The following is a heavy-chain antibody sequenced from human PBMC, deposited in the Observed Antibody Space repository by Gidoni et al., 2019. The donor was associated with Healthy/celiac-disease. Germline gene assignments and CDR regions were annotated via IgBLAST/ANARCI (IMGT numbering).Heavy chain of an antibody. J-gene: IGHJ4*02. CDR2: ISPLFGTA. CDR1: GVTLRRYE. V-gene: IGHV1-69*01. D-gene: IGHD5-12*01. CDR3: ARAVGDGYTEWEY. Sequence: QVQLVQAGAEVKKTGSSGKVSCKAAGVTLRRYEISWVRQAPGQGLEWMGGISPLFGTANYALKFQGRVTITADESTSTSSMELSSLRSEDTAVYYCARAVGDGYTEWEYWGQGTLVTVSS.